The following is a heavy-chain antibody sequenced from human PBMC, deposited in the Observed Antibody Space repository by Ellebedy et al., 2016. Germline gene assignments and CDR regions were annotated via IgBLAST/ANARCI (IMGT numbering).Heavy chain of an antibody. V-gene: IGHV1-69*05. CDR3: AILIIYSSGYYGDLDY. CDR1: GGTFSSYA. CDR2: IIPIFGTA. J-gene: IGHJ4*02. D-gene: IGHD3-22*01. Sequence: SVKVSXXASGGTFSSYAISWVRQAPGQGLEWMGGIIPIFGTANYAQKFQGRVTMTRDTSTSTVYMELSSLRSEDTAVYYCAILIIYSSGYYGDLDYWGQGTLVTVSS.